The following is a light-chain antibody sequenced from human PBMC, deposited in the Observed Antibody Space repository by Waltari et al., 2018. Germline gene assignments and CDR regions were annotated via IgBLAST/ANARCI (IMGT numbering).Light chain of an antibody. CDR3: QQYYITPPT. CDR2: WAS. CDR1: QSVLSSSNNKNF. Sequence: DIVMTQSPDSLTVSLGERATVNCNSSQSVLSSSNNKNFVAWYQQKPGQPPKLLIYWASTRGSGVPDRFSGSGSGTDFTLTISSLQAEDVAVYYCQQYYITPPTFGQGTKVEIK. J-gene: IGKJ1*01. V-gene: IGKV4-1*01.